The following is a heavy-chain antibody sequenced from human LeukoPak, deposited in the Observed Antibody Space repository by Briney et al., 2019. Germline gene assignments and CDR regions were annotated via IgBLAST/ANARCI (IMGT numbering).Heavy chain of an antibody. J-gene: IGHJ6*03. CDR1: GGSISSYY. V-gene: IGHV4-59*01. CDR3: ARDRYYYDSSGYYYMDV. CDR2: IYYSGTT. Sequence: SETLSLTCTVSGGSISSYYWSWIRQPPGKGLEWIGYIYYSGTTNYNPSLKSRVTISVGTSKNQFSLKLSSVTAADTAVYYCARDRYYYDSSGYYYMDVWGKGNPGHRLL. D-gene: IGHD3-22*01.